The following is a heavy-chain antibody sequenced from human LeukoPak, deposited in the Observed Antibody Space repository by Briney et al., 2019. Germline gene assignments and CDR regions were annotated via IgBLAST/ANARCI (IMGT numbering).Heavy chain of an antibody. D-gene: IGHD4-23*01. J-gene: IGHJ4*02. CDR1: GGSISSYY. V-gene: IGHV4-59*01. CDR2: VYYSGSI. Sequence: PSETLSLTCTVSGGSISSYYWSWIRQSPGKGLEWLGYVYYSGSINYNPSLKSRVTISVDTSKNQFSLKLSSVTAADTAVYYCARGEDYGGNEIDYWGQGTLVTVSS. CDR3: ARGEDYGGNEIDY.